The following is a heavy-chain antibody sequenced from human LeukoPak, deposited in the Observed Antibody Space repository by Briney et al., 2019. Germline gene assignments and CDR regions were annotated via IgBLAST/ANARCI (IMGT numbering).Heavy chain of an antibody. CDR2: IGSSSNSI. D-gene: IGHD3-22*01. Sequence: GGSLRLSCAASGFTFSSYSMNWVRQAPGKGLEWVSYIGSSSNSIYYADSVKGRFTISRDNAKNSLYLQMNSLRAEDTAVYYCARGRSAYQEFDFWGQGTLVTVSS. J-gene: IGHJ4*02. CDR1: GFTFSSYS. CDR3: ARGRSAYQEFDF. V-gene: IGHV3-48*01.